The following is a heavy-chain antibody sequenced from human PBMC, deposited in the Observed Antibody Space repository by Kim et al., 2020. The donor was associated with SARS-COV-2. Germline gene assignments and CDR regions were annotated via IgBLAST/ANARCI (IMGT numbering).Heavy chain of an antibody. V-gene: IGHV3-21*04. Sequence: GGSLRLSCAASGFTFSSYSMNWVRQAPGKGLEWVSSISSSSSYIYYADSVKGRFTISRDNAKNSLYLQMNSLRAEDTAVYYCARGDSGSSSPYLFDYWGQGTLVTVSS. CDR2: ISSSSSYI. D-gene: IGHD6-13*01. CDR3: ARGDSGSSSPYLFDY. CDR1: GFTFSSYS. J-gene: IGHJ4*02.